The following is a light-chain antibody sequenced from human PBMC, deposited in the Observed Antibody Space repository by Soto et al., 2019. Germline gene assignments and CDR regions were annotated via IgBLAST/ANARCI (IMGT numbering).Light chain of an antibody. CDR3: RQYDNLPIT. J-gene: IGKJ5*01. Sequence: TQMTQSPSSLSASVGDRVTITCQASEDITNELNWYQQRPGKAPKVLIYDASTLETGVPSRFSGSGYGTHFTLNSSSLHPEDFALYYCRQYDNLPITFGQGTRLE. CDR1: EDITNE. V-gene: IGKV1-33*01. CDR2: DAS.